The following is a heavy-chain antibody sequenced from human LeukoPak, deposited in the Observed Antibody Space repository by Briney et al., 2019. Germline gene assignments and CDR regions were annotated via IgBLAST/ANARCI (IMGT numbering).Heavy chain of an antibody. CDR1: GVSIGSYF. J-gene: IGHJ4*02. Sequence: KASETLSLTCTVSGVSIGSYFWHWIRQPPGKGLEWMGYIFDSGTTAYNPSLKRRVTMSVDTSKNQFSLNLSSVTAADTAVYYCARDPDGYKFFDYWGRGSPVTVSS. V-gene: IGHV4-59*01. CDR2: IFDSGTT. CDR3: ARDPDGYKFFDY. D-gene: IGHD5-24*01.